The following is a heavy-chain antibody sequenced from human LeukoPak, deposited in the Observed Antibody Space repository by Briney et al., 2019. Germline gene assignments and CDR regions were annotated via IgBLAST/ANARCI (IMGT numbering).Heavy chain of an antibody. CDR3: ARDLSSGWYLQGPYYFDY. D-gene: IGHD6-19*01. J-gene: IGHJ4*02. V-gene: IGHV3-21*01. CDR2: ISSSSNYI. CDR1: GFTFSSYS. Sequence: PGGSLRLSCAASGFTFSSYSMNWVRQAPGKGLEWVSSISSSSNYIYYADSLKGRFTISRDNAKNSLYLQMNSLRAEDTAVYYCARDLSSGWYLQGPYYFDYWGQGTLVTVSS.